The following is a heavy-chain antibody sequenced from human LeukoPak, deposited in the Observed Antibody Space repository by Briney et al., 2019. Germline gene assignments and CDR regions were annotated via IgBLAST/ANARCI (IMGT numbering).Heavy chain of an antibody. V-gene: IGHV1-69*13. CDR2: IIPIFGTA. CDR3: ARGASIVGAFRLAGYYFDY. D-gene: IGHD1-26*01. CDR1: GGAFSSYA. J-gene: IGHJ4*02. Sequence: SVKVSCKASGGAFSSYAISWVRQAPGQGLEWMGGIIPIFGTANYAQKFQGRVTITADESTSTAYMELSSLRSEDTAVYYCARGASIVGAFRLAGYYFDYWGQGTLVTVSS.